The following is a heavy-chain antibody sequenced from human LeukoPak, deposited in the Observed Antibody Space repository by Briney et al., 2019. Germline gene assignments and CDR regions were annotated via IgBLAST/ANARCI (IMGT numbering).Heavy chain of an antibody. Sequence: GGSLRLSCAASGFTFSNYAMTWVRQAPGKGLEWVSDVTGSGGNTYYADSVKGRFTISRDNSKNTLFLQMNSLRVEDTAVYFCVKFRGPDYYTYNVDVWGKGTTVIVSS. V-gene: IGHV3-23*01. J-gene: IGHJ6*03. CDR2: VTGSGGNT. CDR3: VKFRGPDYYTYNVDV. D-gene: IGHD3-10*01. CDR1: GFTFSNYA.